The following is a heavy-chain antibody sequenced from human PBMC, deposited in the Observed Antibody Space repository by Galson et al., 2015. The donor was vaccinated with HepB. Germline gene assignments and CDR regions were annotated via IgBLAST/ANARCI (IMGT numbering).Heavy chain of an antibody. V-gene: IGHV4-4*07. CDR2: IYTSGST. Sequence: LSLTCTISGGSISSYYWSWIRQPAGKGLEWIGRIYTSGSTNYNPSLKSRVTMSVDTSKNQFSLKLSSVTAADTAVYYCARGVTIFGVARNWFDPWGQGTLVTVSS. CDR1: GGSISSYY. D-gene: IGHD3-3*01. CDR3: ARGVTIFGVARNWFDP. J-gene: IGHJ5*02.